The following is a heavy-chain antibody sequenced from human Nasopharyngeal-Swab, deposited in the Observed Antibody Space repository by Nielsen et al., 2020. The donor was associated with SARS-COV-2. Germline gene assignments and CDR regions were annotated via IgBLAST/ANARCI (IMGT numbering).Heavy chain of an antibody. CDR1: GYTLTELS. V-gene: IGHV1-24*01. CDR2: FDPEDGET. Sequence: ASVKVSCKVSGYTLTELSMHWVRQAPGKGLEWMGGFDPEDGETIYAQKFQGRVTMTEDTSTDTAYMELSSLRSEGTAVYYCATGPAVVPAAIGPLFDYYYYYGMDVWGQGTTVTVSS. D-gene: IGHD2-2*01. J-gene: IGHJ6*02. CDR3: ATGPAVVPAAIGPLFDYYYYYGMDV.